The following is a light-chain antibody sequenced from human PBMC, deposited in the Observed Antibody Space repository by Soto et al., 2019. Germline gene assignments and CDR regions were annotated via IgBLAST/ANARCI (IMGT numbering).Light chain of an antibody. V-gene: IGKV3-11*01. Sequence: EIVMTQSPATLSVSPGEGATLSCRASQSLSSNLAWYQQKPGQAPRLLIYGASSRATGIPARFSGSGSGTDFTLTISSLEPEDFAVYYCQQRSNWPLTFGGGTKVDIK. J-gene: IGKJ4*01. CDR1: QSLSSN. CDR3: QQRSNWPLT. CDR2: GAS.